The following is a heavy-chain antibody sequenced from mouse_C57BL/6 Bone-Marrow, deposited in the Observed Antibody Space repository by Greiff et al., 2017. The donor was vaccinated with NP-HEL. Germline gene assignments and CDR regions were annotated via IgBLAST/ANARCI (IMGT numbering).Heavy chain of an antibody. D-gene: IGHD1-1*01. V-gene: IGHV2-3*01. CDR2: LWGDGST. J-gene: IGHJ1*03. Sequence: QVQLKESGPGLVAPSQSLSITCTVSGFSLTSYGVSWVRQPPGKGLEWLGVLWGDGSTNYHSALISRLSISTDNSKSQVFLKLNSLQTDDTATYYCAKEEDYYGSSYDWYFDVWGTGTTVTVSS. CDR3: AKEEDYYGSSYDWYFDV. CDR1: GFSLTSYG.